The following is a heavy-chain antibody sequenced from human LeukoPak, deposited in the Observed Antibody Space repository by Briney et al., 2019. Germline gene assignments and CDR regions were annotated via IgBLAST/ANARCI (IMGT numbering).Heavy chain of an antibody. V-gene: IGHV3-53*01. CDR2: IYSGGST. Sequence: GGSLRLSCAASGFTVSSNYMSWVRQAPGKGLEWVSVIYSGGSTYYADSVKGRFTISRDNSKSTLYLQMNSLRAEDTAVYYCARDREDYYYYYGMDVWGQGTTVTVSS. CDR3: ARDREDYYYYYGMDV. J-gene: IGHJ6*02. CDR1: GFTVSSNY.